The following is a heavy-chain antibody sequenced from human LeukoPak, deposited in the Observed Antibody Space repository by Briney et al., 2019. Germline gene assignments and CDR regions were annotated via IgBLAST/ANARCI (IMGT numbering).Heavy chain of an antibody. D-gene: IGHD6-19*01. Sequence: GGSLRLSCAVSGFAFKDYSMNWVRQAPGKGLEWISYISSGSYTISYADSVKGRFSISRDNSKNTLYLQMNSLRAEDTAVYYCAREAVAGLYYYYYYMDVWGKGTTVTVSS. J-gene: IGHJ6*03. CDR3: AREAVAGLYYYYYYMDV. V-gene: IGHV3-48*01. CDR1: GFAFKDYS. CDR2: ISSGSYTI.